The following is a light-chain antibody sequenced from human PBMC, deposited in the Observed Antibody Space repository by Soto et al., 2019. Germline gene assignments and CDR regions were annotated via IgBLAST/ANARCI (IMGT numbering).Light chain of an antibody. CDR3: TSYTSSSTLVV. J-gene: IGLJ2*01. V-gene: IGLV2-14*03. Sequence: QSALAQPASVSGSPGQSFTISCTGTSSDVAAYNYVSWYQHHPGKAPKLVIFDVSNRPSGVSNRFSGSKSGNTASLTISGLQAEDEAEYYCTSYTSSSTLVVFGGGTNLTVL. CDR1: SSDVAAYNY. CDR2: DVS.